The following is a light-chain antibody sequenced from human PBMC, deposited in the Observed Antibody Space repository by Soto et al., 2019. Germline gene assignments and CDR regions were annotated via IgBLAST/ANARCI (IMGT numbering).Light chain of an antibody. Sequence: ETVMTQSPATLSVSPGERVTLSCRASQSVTSHLAWYQHKPGQGPRLLIYGASTRATGIPARFSGSGSGTDFTLTISSLQSEDFAVYYCQQYNNWPPYTFGQGTKLEIK. J-gene: IGKJ2*01. CDR1: QSVTSH. V-gene: IGKV3-15*01. CDR3: QQYNNWPPYT. CDR2: GAS.